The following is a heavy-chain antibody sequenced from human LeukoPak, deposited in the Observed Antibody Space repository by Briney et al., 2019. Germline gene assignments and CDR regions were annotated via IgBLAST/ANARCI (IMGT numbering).Heavy chain of an antibody. CDR2: ISSGSRTI. D-gene: IGHD3-16*02. Sequence: GGSLRLSCAASGFSFSGYSMNWVRQAPGKGLDWVSYISSGSRTIFYAGSVKGRFTISRDNAKNSLYLQMNSLRAEDTAVYYCARDYDYVWGSYRYLPLFDYWGQGTLVTVSS. V-gene: IGHV3-48*04. J-gene: IGHJ4*02. CDR3: ARDYDYVWGSYRYLPLFDY. CDR1: GFSFSGYS.